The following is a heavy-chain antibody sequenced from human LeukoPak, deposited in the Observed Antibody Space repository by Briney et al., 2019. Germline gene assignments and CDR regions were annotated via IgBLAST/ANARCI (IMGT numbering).Heavy chain of an antibody. V-gene: IGHV1-2*02. J-gene: IGHJ5*02. CDR2: INPNSGGT. CDR3: ARDRNYGSGSYGIGWFDP. D-gene: IGHD3-10*01. CDR1: GYTLTGYC. Sequence: ASVKVSCKASGYTLTGYCMHWARQAPGQGLEWMGWINPNSGGTNYAQKFQGSVTMTRDTSMSTVYMELSRLRSDDTAVYYCARDRNYGSGSYGIGWFDPWGQGTLVTVSS.